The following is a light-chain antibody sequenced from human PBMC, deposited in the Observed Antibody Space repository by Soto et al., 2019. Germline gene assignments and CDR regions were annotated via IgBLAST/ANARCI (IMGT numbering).Light chain of an antibody. V-gene: IGKV3-20*01. CDR3: QQYGSSPGT. J-gene: IGKJ1*01. Sequence: EIVLTQSPATLSLSPGERATLSCGASQSVSSNLAWYQQKPGQAPRLLIYGASTRATGIPDRFSGSGSGTDFTLTISRLEPEDFEVYYCQQYGSSPGTFGQGTKVDIK. CDR2: GAS. CDR1: QSVSSN.